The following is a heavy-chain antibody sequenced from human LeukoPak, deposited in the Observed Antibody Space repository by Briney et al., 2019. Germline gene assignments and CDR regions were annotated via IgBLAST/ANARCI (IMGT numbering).Heavy chain of an antibody. CDR3: ARGAPIAVAGTANWFDP. J-gene: IGHJ5*02. CDR2: IYYSGST. V-gene: IGHV4-30-4*07. Sequence: SGTLSLTCAVSGGSISSDGYSWSWIRQPPGKGLEWIGYIYYSGSTYYNPSLKSRVTISVDTSKNQFSLKLSSVTAADTAVYYCARGAPIAVAGTANWFDPWGQGTLVTVSS. CDR1: GGSISSDGYS. D-gene: IGHD6-19*01.